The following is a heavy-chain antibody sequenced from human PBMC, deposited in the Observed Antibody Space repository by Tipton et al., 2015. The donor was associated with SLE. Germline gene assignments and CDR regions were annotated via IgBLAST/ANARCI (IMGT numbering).Heavy chain of an antibody. CDR1: GFTFSSYG. J-gene: IGHJ4*02. D-gene: IGHD6-13*01. CDR2: IWYDGSNK. CDR3: AREASSSWIDY. V-gene: IGHV3-30*19. Sequence: SLRLSCAASGFTFSSYGMHWVRQAPGKGLEWVAVIWYDGSNKYYADSVKGRFTIPRDNSKNTLYLQMNSLRAEDTAVYYCAREASSSWIDYWGQGTLVTVSS.